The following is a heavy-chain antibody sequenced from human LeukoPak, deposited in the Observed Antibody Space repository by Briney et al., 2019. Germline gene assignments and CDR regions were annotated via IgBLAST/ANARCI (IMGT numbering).Heavy chain of an antibody. CDR2: IYTSGNT. D-gene: IGHD6-6*01. V-gene: IGHV4-4*07. CDR3: ARRPPPRSYYYYYYMDV. Sequence: SETLSLTCTVSSGSITNYYWNWIRQPAGKGLEWLGRIYTSGNTNYSPSLKSRVTMSVDTSKNQFSLKLSSVTAADTAVYYCARRPPPRSYYYYYYMDVWGKGTTVTVSS. CDR1: SGSITNYY. J-gene: IGHJ6*03.